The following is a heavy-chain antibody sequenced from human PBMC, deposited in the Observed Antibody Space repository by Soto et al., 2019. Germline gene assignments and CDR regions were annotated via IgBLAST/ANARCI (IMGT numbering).Heavy chain of an antibody. CDR1: GDSVGNGPYY. CDR3: AGVGSSCHSGGCYYYYGLGV. J-gene: IGHJ6*02. V-gene: IGHV4-61*01. D-gene: IGHD1-26*01. CDR2: IYYSGST. Sequence: QVRLQESGPGLVKPSETLSLSCLVSGDSVGNGPYYWSWIRQSPGEGLEWIAYIYYSGSTNVNPSLESRVNISIDMSKNQFFLELRSVTAADAAVYFCAGVGSSCHSGGCYYYYGLGVWGQGTTVAISS.